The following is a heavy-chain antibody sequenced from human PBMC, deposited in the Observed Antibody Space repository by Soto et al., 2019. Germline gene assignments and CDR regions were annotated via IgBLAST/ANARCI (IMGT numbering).Heavy chain of an antibody. J-gene: IGHJ6*02. D-gene: IGHD2-2*01. CDR2: IYSGGST. Sequence: PGGSLRLSCAASGFTVSSNYMSWVRQAPGKGLEWVSVIYSGGSTYYADPVKGRFTISRDNSKNTLYLQMNSLRAEDTAVYYCARVSPDCSSTSCGTYMDVWGQGTTVTVSS. CDR3: ARVSPDCSSTSCGTYMDV. V-gene: IGHV3-53*01. CDR1: GFTVSSNY.